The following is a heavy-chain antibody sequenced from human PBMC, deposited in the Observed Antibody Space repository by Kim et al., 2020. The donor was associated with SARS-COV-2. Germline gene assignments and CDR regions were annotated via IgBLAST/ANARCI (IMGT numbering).Heavy chain of an antibody. CDR2: ISYDGSNK. V-gene: IGHV3-30*18. CDR3: AKAEGRLWFGELFKNLDY. Sequence: GGSLRLSCAASGFTFSSYGMHWVRQAPGKGLEWVAVISYDGSNKYYADSVKGRFTISRDNSKNTLYLQMNSLRAEDTAVYYCAKAEGRLWFGELFKNLDYWGQGTLVTVSS. J-gene: IGHJ4*02. D-gene: IGHD3-10*01. CDR1: GFTFSSYG.